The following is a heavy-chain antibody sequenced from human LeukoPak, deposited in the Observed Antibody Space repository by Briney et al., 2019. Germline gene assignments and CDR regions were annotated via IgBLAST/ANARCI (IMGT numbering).Heavy chain of an antibody. Sequence: GGSLRLSCAASRFIVKNYEMNSIRQSPGKGLEWVSASLRGQFTIPRDNAKNTLYLQMNNLRAEDTAIYYCATDYYVSGSYYRLFYWGQGTLVTVSS. CDR1: RFIVKNYE. D-gene: IGHD3-10*01. J-gene: IGHJ4*02. V-gene: IGHV3-48*03. CDR3: ATDYYVSGSYYRLFY.